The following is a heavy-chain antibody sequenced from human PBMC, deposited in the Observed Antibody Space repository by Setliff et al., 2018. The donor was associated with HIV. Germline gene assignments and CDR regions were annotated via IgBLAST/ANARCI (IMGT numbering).Heavy chain of an antibody. J-gene: IGHJ6*02. CDR3: AKNFFYSLDV. V-gene: IGHV4-34*01. CDR2: INRSGSA. CDR1: GGSFSGHS. Sequence: SETLSLTCAVYGGSFSGHSWTWIRQPPGKGLEWIGEINRSGSANYNRSLKSRVTMSVDTSKNEFSLKVTSMTAADTAVYYCAKNFFYSLDVWGQGTTVTVSS.